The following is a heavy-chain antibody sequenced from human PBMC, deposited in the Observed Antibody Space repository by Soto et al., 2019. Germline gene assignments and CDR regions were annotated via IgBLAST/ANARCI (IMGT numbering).Heavy chain of an antibody. CDR1: GFTFSSYW. CDR3: AKDSQWIQLWVLVQPYFDY. V-gene: IGHV3-7*04. D-gene: IGHD5-18*01. Sequence: GGSLRLSCAVSGFTFSSYWMSWVRQAPGKGLEWVANMNEDGSEKYYVDSMKGRFTISRDNARNSLYLQMNSLRAEDTAVYYCAKDSQWIQLWVLVQPYFDYWGQGTLVTVSS. CDR2: MNEDGSEK. J-gene: IGHJ4*02.